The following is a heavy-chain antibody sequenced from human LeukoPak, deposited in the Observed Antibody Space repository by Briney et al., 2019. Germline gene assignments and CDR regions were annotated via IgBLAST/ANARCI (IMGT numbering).Heavy chain of an antibody. J-gene: IGHJ4*02. Sequence: SETLSLTCTVSGGSISSYYWHWIRQPPGKGLEWVGHFYHSGGINTNPSLKSRVTISIDTSKNQFSLKLSSVTAADTAVYYCARGGVLLGIDYWGQGTLVTVSS. V-gene: IGHV4-59*01. D-gene: IGHD2-8*02. CDR2: FYHSGGI. CDR3: ARGGVLLGIDY. CDR1: GGSISSYY.